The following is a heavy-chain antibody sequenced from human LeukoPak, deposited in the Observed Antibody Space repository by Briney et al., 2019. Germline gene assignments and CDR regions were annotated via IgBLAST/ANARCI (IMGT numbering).Heavy chain of an antibody. CDR2: ISSSSSTI. CDR3: ARVVPSSSGWYGRYYYMDV. J-gene: IGHJ6*03. CDR1: GFTFSSYS. Sequence: GGSLRLSCAASGFTFSSYSMNWVRQAPGKGLEWVSYISSSSSTIYYADSVKGRFTISRDNAKNSLYLQMNSLRAEDTAVYYCARVVPSSSGWYGRYYYMDVWSKGTTVTVSS. V-gene: IGHV3-48*01. D-gene: IGHD6-19*01.